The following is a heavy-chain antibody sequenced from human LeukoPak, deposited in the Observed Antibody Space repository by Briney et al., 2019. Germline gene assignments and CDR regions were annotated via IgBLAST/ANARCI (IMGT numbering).Heavy chain of an antibody. V-gene: IGHV3-48*01. CDR1: GFTFSTYN. CDR2: ISSSGSTI. CDR3: ARDPSSLYVNTFDY. J-gene: IGHJ4*02. D-gene: IGHD3-16*01. Sequence: GGSLRLSCAVSGFTFSTYNMHWVRLAPGKGLEWVSYISSSGSTIYYADSVRGRFTISRDDAENSLYLQMDSLRAEDTAVYYCARDPSSLYVNTFDYWGQGTLVTVSS.